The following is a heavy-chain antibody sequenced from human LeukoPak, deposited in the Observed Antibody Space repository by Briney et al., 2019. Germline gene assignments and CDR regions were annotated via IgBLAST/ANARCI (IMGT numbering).Heavy chain of an antibody. D-gene: IGHD3-22*01. CDR2: MNPNSGNT. V-gene: IGHV1-8*01. Sequence: ASVKVSCKASGYTFTSYGINWVRQATGQGLEWMGWMNPNSGNTGYAQKFQGRVTMTRNTSISTAYMELSSLRSEDTAVYYCARGTYYYDSSGYQSAFDIWGQGTMVTVSS. J-gene: IGHJ3*02. CDR3: ARGTYYYDSSGYQSAFDI. CDR1: GYTFTSYG.